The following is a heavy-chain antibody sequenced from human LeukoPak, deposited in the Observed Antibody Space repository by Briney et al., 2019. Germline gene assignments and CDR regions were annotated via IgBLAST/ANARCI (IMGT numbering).Heavy chain of an antibody. D-gene: IGHD3-16*02. CDR1: GYTFTGYY. CDR3: ARFFPGSAIDYVWGSYRYIHFDY. V-gene: IGHV1-2*02. J-gene: IGHJ4*02. CDR2: INPNSGGT. Sequence: ASVKVSCKASGYTFTGYYMHWVRQAPGQGLEWMGWINPNSGGTNYAQKFQGRVTMTRDTSISTAYMELSRLRSDDTAVYYCARFFPGSAIDYVWGSYRYIHFDYWGQGTLVTVSS.